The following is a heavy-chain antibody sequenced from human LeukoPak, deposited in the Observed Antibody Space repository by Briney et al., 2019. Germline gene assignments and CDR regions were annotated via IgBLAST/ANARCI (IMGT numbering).Heavy chain of an antibody. V-gene: IGHV4-30-4*02. CDR2: IYYSGST. J-gene: IGHJ6*02. CDR3: AREDPQTTVPEGLDV. D-gene: IGHD4-17*01. CDR1: GGSISSSDYY. Sequence: PSETLSLTCTVSGGSISSSDYYWSWIRQPPGKGLEWIGYIYYSGSTYYNPSLKSRVTISVDTSKNQFSLKLTSVTAADTAVYYCAREDPQTTVPEGLDVWGQGTTVTVSS.